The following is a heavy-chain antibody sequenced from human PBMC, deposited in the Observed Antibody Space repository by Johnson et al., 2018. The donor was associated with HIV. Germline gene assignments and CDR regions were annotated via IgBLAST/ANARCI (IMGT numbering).Heavy chain of an antibody. CDR1: GFSISDYY. J-gene: IGHJ3*02. D-gene: IGHD6-19*01. CDR3: AKRGSGWPSDAFDI. Sequence: QVQLVESGGGLVKPGGSLRLSCAASGFSISDYYMSWIRQAPGKGLEWISYIGRSGTTIYYADSVKGRFTISRDNSKNTLYLQMNSLRAEDTAVYYCAKRGSGWPSDAFDIWGQGTMVTVSS. V-gene: IGHV3-11*01. CDR2: IGRSGTTI.